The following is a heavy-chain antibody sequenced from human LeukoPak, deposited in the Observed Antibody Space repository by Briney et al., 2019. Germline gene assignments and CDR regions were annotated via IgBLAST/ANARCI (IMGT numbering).Heavy chain of an antibody. CDR1: GGSFSDYY. D-gene: IGHD6-19*01. V-gene: IGHV4-34*01. J-gene: IGHJ4*02. Sequence: SETLSLTCAVYGGSFSDYYWSWIRQPPGKGLEWIGEINHSGSTNYNPSLKSRVTISVDTSKNQFSLKLSSVTAADTAVYYCARGRLSGYSSGWYDYWGQGTLVTVSS. CDR3: ARGRLSGYSSGWYDY. CDR2: INHSGST.